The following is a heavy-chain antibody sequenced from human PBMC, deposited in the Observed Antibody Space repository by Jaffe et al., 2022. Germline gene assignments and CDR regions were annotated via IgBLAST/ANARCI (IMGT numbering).Heavy chain of an antibody. CDR2: VSGSSSFI. CDR3: ARFGGTVTSHDY. J-gene: IGHJ4*02. Sequence: EVQLVESGGGLVKPGGSLRVSCAASGFTFSDYTMDWVRQAPGKGLEWVSSVSGSSSFIYYADSMKGRFTISRDNAKNSLYLQMNNLRAEDTAVYYCARFGGTVTSHDYWGQGTLVTVSS. D-gene: IGHD4-17*01. CDR1: GFTFSDYT. V-gene: IGHV3-21*01.